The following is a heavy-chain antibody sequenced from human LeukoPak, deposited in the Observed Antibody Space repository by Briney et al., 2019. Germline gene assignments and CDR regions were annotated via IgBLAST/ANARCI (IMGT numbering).Heavy chain of an antibody. CDR3: AKLQTIYYYGSGSFDY. Sequence: GGSLRLSCAASGFTFSSYAMSWVRQAPGKGLEWVSAISGSGGSTYYADSVKGRFTISRDNSKNTLYLQMNSLRAEDTAVYYCAKLQTIYYYGSGSFDYWGQGTLVTVSS. CDR1: GFTFSSYA. V-gene: IGHV3-23*01. D-gene: IGHD3-10*01. J-gene: IGHJ4*02. CDR2: ISGSGGST.